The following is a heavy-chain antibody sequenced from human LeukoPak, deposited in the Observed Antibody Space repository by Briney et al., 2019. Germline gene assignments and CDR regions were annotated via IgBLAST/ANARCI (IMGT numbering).Heavy chain of an antibody. CDR3: ARKLDYYDSSGYYYGGDARRRRSYYFDY. J-gene: IGHJ4*02. CDR2: INHSGST. D-gene: IGHD3-22*01. V-gene: IGHV4-34*01. CDR1: GFTFSSYG. Sequence: PGGSLRLSCAASGFTFSSYGMHWVRQPPGKGLEWIGEINHSGSTNYNPSLKSRVTISVDTSKNQFSLKLSSVTAADTAVYYCARKLDYYDSSGYYYGGDARRRRSYYFDYWGQGTLVTVSS.